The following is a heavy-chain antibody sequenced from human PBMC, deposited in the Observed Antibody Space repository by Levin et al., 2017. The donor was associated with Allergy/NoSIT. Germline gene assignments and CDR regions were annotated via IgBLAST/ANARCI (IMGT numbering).Heavy chain of an antibody. D-gene: IGHD6-13*01. J-gene: IGHJ6*02. CDR2: ISSSGSKI. CDR3: ARGMAAAGYYYGMDV. V-gene: IGHV3-11*01. Sequence: GESLKISCAASGFTFRDHYMNWIRQAPGKGLEWVSYISSSGSKIYYSDSVKGRFTISRDNAKNSLSLQMNSLRADDTAVYYCARGMAAAGYYYGMDVWGQGTTVTVSS. CDR1: GFTFRDHY.